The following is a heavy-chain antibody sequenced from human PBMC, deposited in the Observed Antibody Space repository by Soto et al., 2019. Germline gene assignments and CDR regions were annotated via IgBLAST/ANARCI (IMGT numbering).Heavy chain of an antibody. J-gene: IGHJ5*02. CDR1: GGSISSSSYY. D-gene: IGHD3-3*01. V-gene: IGHV4-39*01. Sequence: SETLSLTCTVSGGSISSSSYYWGWIRQPPGKGLEWIGSIYYSGSTYYNPSLKSRVTISVDTSKNQFSLKLSSVTAADTAVYSCARQFMGVVIPNWCDPWGQGTLVTGSS. CDR2: IYYSGST. CDR3: ARQFMGVVIPNWCDP.